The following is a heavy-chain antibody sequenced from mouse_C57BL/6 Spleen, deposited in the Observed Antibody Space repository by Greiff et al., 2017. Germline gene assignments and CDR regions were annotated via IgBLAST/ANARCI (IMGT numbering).Heavy chain of an antibody. CDR2: ISSGSSTI. Sequence: EVKVVESGGGLVKPGGSLKLSCAASGFTFSDYGMHWVAYISSGSSTIYYADTVKGRFTISRDNAKNTLFLQMTSLRSEDTAMYYCARRGYGWAGQYFDVWGTGTTVTVSS. V-gene: IGHV5-17*01. CDR3: ARRGYGWAGQYFDV. CDR1: GFTFSDYG. D-gene: IGHD1-2*01. J-gene: IGHJ1*03.